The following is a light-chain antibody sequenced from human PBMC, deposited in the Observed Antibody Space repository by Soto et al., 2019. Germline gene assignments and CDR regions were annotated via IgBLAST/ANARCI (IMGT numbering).Light chain of an antibody. V-gene: IGKV3-20*01. CDR2: GAS. J-gene: IGKJ1*01. CDR3: QQYGSSPPSWT. CDR1: QSVSSSY. Sequence: ETVLTQSPGTLSLSPGERDTLSCRASQSVSSSYLAWYQQKPGQAPRLLIYGASSRATGIPDRFSGSGSGTDFTLTISRLEPEDFAVYYCQQYGSSPPSWTFGQGTKVEIK.